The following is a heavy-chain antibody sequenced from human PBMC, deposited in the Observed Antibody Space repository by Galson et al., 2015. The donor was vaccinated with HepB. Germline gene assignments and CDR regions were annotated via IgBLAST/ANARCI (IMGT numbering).Heavy chain of an antibody. CDR1: GGTFSSYA. D-gene: IGHD2-21*01. CDR3: AREIPAFDAFDI. Sequence: SVKVSCKASGGTFSSYAISWVRQAPGQGLEWMGRIIPILGIANYAQKLQGRVTMTTDTSTSTAYMELRSLRSDDTAVYYCAREIPAFDAFDIWGQGTMVTVSS. V-gene: IGHV1-69*04. CDR2: IIPILGIA. J-gene: IGHJ3*02.